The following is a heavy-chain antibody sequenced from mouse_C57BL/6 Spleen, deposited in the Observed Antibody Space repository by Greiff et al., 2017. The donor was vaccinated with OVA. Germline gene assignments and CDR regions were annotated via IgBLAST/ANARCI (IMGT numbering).Heavy chain of an antibody. CDR2: IYPGDGDT. D-gene: IGHD4-1*01. CDR1: GYAFSSYW. CDR3: ARADWDEDY. V-gene: IGHV1-80*01. J-gene: IGHJ2*01. Sequence: QVQLQQSGAELVKPGASVKISCKASGYAFSSYWMHWVKQRPGQGLEWIGQIYPGDGDTNYNGKFKGKATLTADKSSSTAYLQLSSLTSEDSAVYFCARADWDEDYWGQGTTLTVSS.